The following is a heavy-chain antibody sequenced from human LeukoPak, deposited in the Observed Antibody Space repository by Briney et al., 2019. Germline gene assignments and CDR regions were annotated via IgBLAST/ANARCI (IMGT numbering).Heavy chain of an antibody. V-gene: IGHV1-18*01. CDR1: GYTFTSYG. CDR2: ISAYNGNT. J-gene: IGHJ4*02. CDR3: ARDLVAVAGTSLHY. D-gene: IGHD6-19*01. Sequence: ASVKVSCKASGYTFTSYGISWVRQAPGQGLEWMGWISAYNGNTNYAQKLQGRVTMTTDTSTSTAYMELRSLRSEDTAVYYCARDLVAVAGTSLHYWGQGTLVTVSS.